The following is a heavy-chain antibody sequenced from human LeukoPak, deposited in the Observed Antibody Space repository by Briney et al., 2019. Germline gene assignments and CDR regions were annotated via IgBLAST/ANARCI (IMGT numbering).Heavy chain of an antibody. V-gene: IGHV3-23*01. J-gene: IGHJ3*02. D-gene: IGHD3-9*01. CDR3: AKEGDFYYDIVTGHFGGLDAFDI. CDR1: GFTFSSYA. CDR2: ISGSGGST. Sequence: GVSLRLSCAAPGFTFSSYAMSWVRQAPGKGLEWVSAISGSGGSTHYADSVKGRFTISRDNSKNTLYLQMNSLRAEDTAVYYCAKEGDFYYDIVTGHFGGLDAFDIWGQGTMVTVSS.